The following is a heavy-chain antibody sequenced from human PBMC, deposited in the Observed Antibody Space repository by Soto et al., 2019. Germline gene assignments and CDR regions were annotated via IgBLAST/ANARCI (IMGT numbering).Heavy chain of an antibody. Sequence: GASVKVSCKASGGTFSSYTISWVRQAPGQGLEWMGRIIPILGIANYAQKFQGRVTITADESTSTAYMELSSLRSEDTAVYYCARGKQWYYYDSSGPSGAFDIWGQGTMVTVSS. CDR1: GGTFSSYT. D-gene: IGHD3-22*01. V-gene: IGHV1-69*02. CDR3: ARGKQWYYYDSSGPSGAFDI. J-gene: IGHJ3*02. CDR2: IIPILGIA.